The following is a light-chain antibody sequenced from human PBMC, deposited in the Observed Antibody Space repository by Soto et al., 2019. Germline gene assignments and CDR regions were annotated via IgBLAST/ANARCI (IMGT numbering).Light chain of an antibody. CDR1: QSVSSN. V-gene: IGKV3-15*01. CDR3: QQYHNWPPQYT. CDR2: GAS. J-gene: IGKJ2*01. Sequence: EIVMTQSPATLSLSPGERANLSCRASQSVSSNLAWYQQKPGQAPRLLIHGASTRATGVPARFSGSGSGTEFTLTISSLQSEDFAVYYCQQYHNWPPQYTFGQGTKLQIK.